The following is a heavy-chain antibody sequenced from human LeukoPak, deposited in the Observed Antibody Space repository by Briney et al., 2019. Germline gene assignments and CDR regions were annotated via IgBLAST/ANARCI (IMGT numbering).Heavy chain of an antibody. J-gene: IGHJ4*02. CDR3: SRATRRLPDCSSASCYLLGPIY. CDR1: GGTFSSYD. D-gene: IGHD2-2*01. CDR2: IIPIFGTA. Sequence: ASVKLSCTASGGTFSSYDISWVRQAPGQGLEWMGGIIPIFGTANYAQKFQGIVTITADKSTSTAYMELSSLRSEDTAVYYFSRATRRLPDCSSASCYLLGPIYLGQGTLVTVSS. V-gene: IGHV1-69*06.